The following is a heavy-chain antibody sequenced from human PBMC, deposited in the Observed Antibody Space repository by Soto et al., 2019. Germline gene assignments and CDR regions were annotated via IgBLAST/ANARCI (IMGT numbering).Heavy chain of an antibody. CDR1: GFTFKNYV. Sequence: PGGSLRLSCAASGFTFKNYVMGWVRQSPGKGLEWVSAVSDSGGSTYYADSVRDRFTISRDNSKNTLFLQMNSLRAEDTAVYYCAKRGQGLRYFDSWGQGTLVTVSS. CDR2: VSDSGGST. D-gene: IGHD2-21*02. CDR3: AKRGQGLRYFDS. J-gene: IGHJ4*02. V-gene: IGHV3-23*01.